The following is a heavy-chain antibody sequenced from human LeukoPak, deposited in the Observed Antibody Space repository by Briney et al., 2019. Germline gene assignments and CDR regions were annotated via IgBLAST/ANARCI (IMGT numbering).Heavy chain of an antibody. CDR1: GFTFSSYA. CDR3: ARGPLGATIDY. Sequence: PGGSLRLSCAASGFTFSSYAMYWVRQAPGKGLEYVSAISSNGGSTYYANSVKGRFTISRDNSKNTLYLQMGSLRAEDMAVYYCARGPLGATIDYWGQGTLVTVSS. CDR2: ISSNGGST. J-gene: IGHJ4*02. D-gene: IGHD1-26*01. V-gene: IGHV3-64*01.